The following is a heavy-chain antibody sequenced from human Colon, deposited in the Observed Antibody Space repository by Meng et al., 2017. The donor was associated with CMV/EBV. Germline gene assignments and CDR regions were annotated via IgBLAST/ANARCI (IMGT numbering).Heavy chain of an antibody. D-gene: IGHD3-16*01. CDR1: GYSFTGYY. J-gene: IGHJ1*01. CDR3: ASHSSYVWGSHH. V-gene: IGHV1-2*02. Sequence: QGQLVESGAEVRMPGAPVKVSCKASGYSFTGYYIHWVRQAPGQGLEWMGWMDPTTGRTDYAQKFQGTVTMTRDTSISTAYLELSRLTSDDTAVYYCASHSSYVWGSHHWGQGTLVTVSS. CDR2: MDPTTGRT.